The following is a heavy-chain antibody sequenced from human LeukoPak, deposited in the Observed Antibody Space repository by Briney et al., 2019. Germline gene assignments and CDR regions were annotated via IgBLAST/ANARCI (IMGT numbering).Heavy chain of an antibody. CDR3: AELGITMIGGV. V-gene: IGHV3-23*01. Sequence: GGSLRLSCAASGFTFGSYATTWVRQAPGKGLEWVSAIRGSGTGTNYGDSVKGRFTISRHNSKNTLYLQMNSLRAEDTAVYYCAELGITMIGGVWGKGTTVTISS. J-gene: IGHJ6*04. CDR2: IRGSGTGT. D-gene: IGHD3-10*02. CDR1: GFTFGSYA.